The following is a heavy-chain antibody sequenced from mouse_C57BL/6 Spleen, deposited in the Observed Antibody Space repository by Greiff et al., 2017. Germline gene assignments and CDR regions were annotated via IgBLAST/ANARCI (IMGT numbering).Heavy chain of an antibody. CDR2: IYPRSGNT. Sequence: VQLVESGAELARPGASVKLSCKASGYTFTSYGISWVKQRTGQGLEWIGEIYPRSGNTYYNEKFKGKATLTADKSSSTAYMELRSLTSEDSAVYFCARPPMITYFDYWGQGTTLTVSS. CDR3: ARPPMITYFDY. V-gene: IGHV1-81*01. CDR1: GYTFTSYG. J-gene: IGHJ2*01. D-gene: IGHD2-4*01.